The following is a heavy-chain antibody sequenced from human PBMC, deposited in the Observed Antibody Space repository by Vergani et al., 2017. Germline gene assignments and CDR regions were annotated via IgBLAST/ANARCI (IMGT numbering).Heavy chain of an antibody. CDR2: INHSGST. J-gene: IGHJ4*02. CDR3: ARGAQYCMSTSCYTSPFDY. V-gene: IGHV4-34*01. Sequence: QVQLQQWGAGLLKPSETLSLTCAVYGGSFSGYYWSWIRQPPGKGLELIGEINHSGSTNYNPSLKSRVTISVDTSKNQFSLKLSSVTAADTAVYYCARGAQYCMSTSCYTSPFDYWGQGTLVTVSS. CDR1: GGSFSGYY. D-gene: IGHD2-2*02.